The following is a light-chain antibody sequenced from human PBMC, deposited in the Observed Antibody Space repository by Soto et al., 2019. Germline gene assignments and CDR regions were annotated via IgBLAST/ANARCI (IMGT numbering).Light chain of an antibody. CDR3: QQYVSVPLT. V-gene: IGKV3-20*01. J-gene: IGKJ4*01. Sequence: EIVLTQSPGTLSLSPGERATRSCRASQSVGTYLAWYRQQPGQAPRLLIYAASSRATGIPDRFSGSGSGTAFTLTISRLEPEDFAVYHCQQYVSVPLTFGGGTKVDIK. CDR1: QSVGTY. CDR2: AAS.